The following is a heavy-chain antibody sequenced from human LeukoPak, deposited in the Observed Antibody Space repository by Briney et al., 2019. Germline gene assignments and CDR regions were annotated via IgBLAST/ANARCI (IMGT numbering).Heavy chain of an antibody. Sequence: GSLKLSCIAARFIFSNYGLHWVRQVPGKGLGWVAEIWGDGRKKYYADSVKGRFTISRDNSKKTLYLQMNSLRVEDTAVYYCVRDGPRAYCGGDCYPDFDYWGQGTMVTVSS. CDR3: VRDGPRAYCGGDCYPDFDY. CDR2: IWGDGRKK. J-gene: IGHJ4*02. D-gene: IGHD2-21*02. V-gene: IGHV3-33*01. CDR1: RFIFSNYG.